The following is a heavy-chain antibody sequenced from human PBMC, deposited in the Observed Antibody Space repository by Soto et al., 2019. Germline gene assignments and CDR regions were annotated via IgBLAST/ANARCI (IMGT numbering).Heavy chain of an antibody. D-gene: IGHD2-21*02. CDR1: GYTFTTYY. J-gene: IGHJ4*02. CDR3: ARGPSCGGDCYLFDY. Sequence: ASVKVSCKASGYTFTTYYMYWVRQAPGQGLEWVAMINPGGGRTKNAQMFQGRVTLTRDTSAGTVDMELSSLTSDDTAAYYCARGPSCGGDCYLFDYWGQGSLVTVSS. V-gene: IGHV1-46*01. CDR2: INPGGGRT.